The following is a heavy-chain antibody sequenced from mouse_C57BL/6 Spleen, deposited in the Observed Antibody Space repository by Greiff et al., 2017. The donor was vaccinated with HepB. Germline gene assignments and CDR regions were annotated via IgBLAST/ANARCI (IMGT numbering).Heavy chain of an antibody. CDR1: GYTFTSYW. Sequence: VQLQQSGTELVKPGASVKLSCKASGYTFTSYWMHWVKQRPGQGLEWIGNINPSNGGTNYNEKFKSKATLTVDKSSSTAYMQLSSLTSEDSAVYYCAREANSYGYFDVWGTGTTVTVSS. CDR3: AREANSYGYFDV. CDR2: INPSNGGT. V-gene: IGHV1-53*01. J-gene: IGHJ1*03.